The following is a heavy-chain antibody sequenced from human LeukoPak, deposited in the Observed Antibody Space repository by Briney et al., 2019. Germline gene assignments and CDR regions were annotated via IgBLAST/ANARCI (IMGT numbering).Heavy chain of an antibody. Sequence: PPGGSLRLSCAASGFTFSSYWMSWVRQAPGKGLEWVAVISYDGSNKYYADSVKGRFTISRDNSKNTLYLQMNSLRAEDTAVYYCARDPGGGYIFSRDYYYGMDVWGQGTTVTVSS. V-gene: IGHV3-30-3*01. CDR2: ISYDGSNK. CDR1: GFTFSSYW. D-gene: IGHD3-16*01. CDR3: ARDPGGGYIFSRDYYYGMDV. J-gene: IGHJ6*02.